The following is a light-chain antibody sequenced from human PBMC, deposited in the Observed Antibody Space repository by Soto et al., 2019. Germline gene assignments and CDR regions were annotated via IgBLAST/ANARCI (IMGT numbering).Light chain of an antibody. V-gene: IGKV1D-16*01. CDR2: GAS. CDR3: QQYITYST. J-gene: IGKJ1*01. CDR1: QGITSW. Sequence: DVQMTQSPSYVSASVGDTVTITCRASQGITSWLAWYQQKPGKAPKPLIYGASSLQNGVPSRFSGRGSGTDFTLTISSLQPEDFATYYCQQYITYSTFGQGTKVDIK.